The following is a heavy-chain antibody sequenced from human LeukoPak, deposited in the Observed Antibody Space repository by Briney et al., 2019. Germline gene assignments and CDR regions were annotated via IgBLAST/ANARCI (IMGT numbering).Heavy chain of an antibody. CDR3: ATVNYYDSSGYSDAFDI. J-gene: IGHJ3*02. V-gene: IGHV1-24*01. CDR2: FDPEDGET. Sequence: ASVKVSCKVSGYTLTELSMHWVRQAPGKGLEWMGGFDPEDGETIYAQKFQGRVTMTEDTSTDTAYVELSSLRSEDTAVYYCATVNYYDSSGYSDAFDIWGQGTMVTVSS. D-gene: IGHD3-22*01. CDR1: GYTLTELS.